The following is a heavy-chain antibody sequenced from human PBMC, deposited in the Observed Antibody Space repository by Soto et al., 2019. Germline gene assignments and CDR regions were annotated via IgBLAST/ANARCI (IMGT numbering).Heavy chain of an antibody. J-gene: IGHJ5*02. D-gene: IGHD2-15*01. V-gene: IGHV3-23*01. CDR1: GFTFSSYA. CDR2: ISGSGGST. CDR3: AKDIVVVNWFDP. Sequence: GGSLRLSCAASGFTFSSYAMSWVRQAPGKGLEWVSAISGSGGSTYYADSVKGRFTNSRDNSKNTLYLQMNSLRAEDTAVYYCAKDIVVVNWFDPWGQGTLVTVSS.